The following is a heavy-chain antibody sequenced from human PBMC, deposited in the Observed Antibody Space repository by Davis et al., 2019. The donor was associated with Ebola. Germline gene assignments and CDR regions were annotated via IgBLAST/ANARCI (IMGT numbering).Heavy chain of an antibody. CDR1: GFTFSSYA. Sequence: GESLKISCAASGFTFSSYAMSWVRQAPGKGLEWGLAISVSGGSTYYADSVKGRFTIPRDNSKNTLYLQMNSLRAEDTAVYYCAKPFGGYRPYYYGMDVWGQGTTVTVSS. CDR2: ISVSGGST. J-gene: IGHJ6*02. V-gene: IGHV3-23*01. D-gene: IGHD3-22*01. CDR3: AKPFGGYRPYYYGMDV.